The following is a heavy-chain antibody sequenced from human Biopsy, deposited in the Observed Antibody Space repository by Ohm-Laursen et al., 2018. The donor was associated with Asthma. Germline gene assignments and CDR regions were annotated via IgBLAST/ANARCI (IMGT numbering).Heavy chain of an antibody. Sequence: GASVKVSCNASGYNFISFAIHWVRQAPGQRLEWMGWVNTGNGDTKYSQKFQGRVTITRDTSASTADMELRSLRSEDTATYYCARTYYDFLTGQVKDVFGVWGQGTMVTVSS. CDR2: VNTGNGDT. CDR3: ARTYYDFLTGQVKDVFGV. V-gene: IGHV1-3*04. D-gene: IGHD3-9*01. CDR1: GYNFISFA. J-gene: IGHJ3*01.